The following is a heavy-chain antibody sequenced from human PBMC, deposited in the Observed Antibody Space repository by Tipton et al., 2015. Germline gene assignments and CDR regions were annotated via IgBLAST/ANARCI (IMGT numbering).Heavy chain of an antibody. D-gene: IGHD3-16*01. CDR3: ARIRGRYVLDH. Sequence: TLSLTCALSGYSISSGYYWGWIRQPPGKGLEWIGNIYDSGSTYYNPSLESRVTISVDTSKNQFFLRMTPVTAADTAVYYCARIRGRYVLDHWGQGTVVTVSS. CDR1: GYSISSGYY. CDR2: IYDSGST. J-gene: IGHJ4*02. V-gene: IGHV4-38-2*01.